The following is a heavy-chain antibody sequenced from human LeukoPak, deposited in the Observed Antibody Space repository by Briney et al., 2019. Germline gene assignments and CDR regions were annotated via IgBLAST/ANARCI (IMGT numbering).Heavy chain of an antibody. D-gene: IGHD6-13*01. J-gene: IGHJ6*03. CDR1: GFTFSSYA. V-gene: IGHV3-23*01. CDR2: ISGSGGST. CDR3: AKAHSSSSSSYYYMDV. Sequence: PGGSLRLSCAASGFTFSSYAMSWVRQAPGKGLEWVSAISGSGGSTYYADSVKGRFTISRDNSKNTLYLQMNSLRAEDTAVYYCAKAHSSSSSSYYYMDVWGKGTTVTVSS.